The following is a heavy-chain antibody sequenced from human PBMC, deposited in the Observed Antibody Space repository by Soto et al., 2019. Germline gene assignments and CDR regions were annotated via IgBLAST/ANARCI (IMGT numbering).Heavy chain of an antibody. CDR3: ARGGLRFLEWLSGGDAFDI. CDR2: ISAYNGNT. Sequence: ASVKVSCKASGYTFTSYGISWVRQAPGQGLEWMGWISAYNGNTNYAQKLQGRVTMTTDTSTSTAYMELRSLRSDDTAVYYCARGGLRFLEWLSGGDAFDIWGQGTMVTVSS. D-gene: IGHD3-3*01. V-gene: IGHV1-18*01. J-gene: IGHJ3*02. CDR1: GYTFTSYG.